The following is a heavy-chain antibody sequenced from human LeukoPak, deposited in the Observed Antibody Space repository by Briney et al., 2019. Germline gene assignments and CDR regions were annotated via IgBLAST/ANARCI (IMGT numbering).Heavy chain of an antibody. CDR1: GFTFSSYG. V-gene: IGHV3-23*01. Sequence: GGTLRLSCAASGFTFSSYGMSWVRQAPGKGLEWVSAISGSGGSTYYADSVKGRFTISRDNSKNTLYLQMNSLRAEDTAVYYCASSSPRWELLYFDYWGQGTLVTVSS. CDR3: ASSSPRWELLYFDY. D-gene: IGHD1-26*01. J-gene: IGHJ4*02. CDR2: ISGSGGST.